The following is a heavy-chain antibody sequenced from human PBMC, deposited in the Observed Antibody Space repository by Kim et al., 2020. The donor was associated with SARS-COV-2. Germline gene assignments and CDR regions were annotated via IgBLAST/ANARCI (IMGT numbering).Heavy chain of an antibody. D-gene: IGHD6-19*01. CDR2: INHSGST. J-gene: IGHJ6*03. V-gene: IGHV4-34*01. CDR1: GGSFSGYY. Sequence: SETLSLTCAVYGGSFSGYYWSWIRQPPGKGLEWIGEINHSGSTNYNPSLKSRVTISVDTSKNQFSLKLSAGTAADTAVYYCARGTRQWLVRGPYYYYMGVWGKGTTVTVSS. CDR3: ARGTRQWLVRGPYYYYMGV.